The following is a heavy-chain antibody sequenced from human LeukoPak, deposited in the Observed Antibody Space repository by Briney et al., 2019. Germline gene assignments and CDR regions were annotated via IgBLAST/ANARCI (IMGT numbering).Heavy chain of an antibody. Sequence: GGSLKLSCAASGFTFSEYWMHWVRRAPGKGLVWVSRISNDWCSTIYAGSVKGRFTISRDDAKNTIYQQMNSRRGEDTAVYCCVRDSPAGYCTDHWRQGALVTVSS. D-gene: IGHD3/OR15-3a*01. J-gene: IGHJ4*02. CDR3: VRDSPAGYCTDH. CDR2: ISNDWCST. V-gene: IGHV3-74*01. CDR1: GFTFSEYW.